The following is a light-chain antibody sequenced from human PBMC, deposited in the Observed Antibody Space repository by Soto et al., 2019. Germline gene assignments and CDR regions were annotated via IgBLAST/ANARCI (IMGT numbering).Light chain of an antibody. CDR2: EVN. J-gene: IGLJ3*02. Sequence: QSALTQPASVSGSPGQSITISCTGTSSDIGGYNYVSWYQQFPGKAPKLMISEVNNRPSGVSSRFSGSRSGNTASLTISGVQAEDEAACYCSSYTSSGTWVFGGGTKLTVL. CDR3: SSYTSSGTWV. CDR1: SSDIGGYNY. V-gene: IGLV2-14*01.